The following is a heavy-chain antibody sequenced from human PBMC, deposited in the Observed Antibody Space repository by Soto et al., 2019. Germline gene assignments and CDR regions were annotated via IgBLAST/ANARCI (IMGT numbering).Heavy chain of an antibody. V-gene: IGHV4-30-4*01. CDR3: AGIQRTFDY. CDR2: IYYGGST. D-gene: IGHD5-18*01. CDR1: GGPTSSGDYY. J-gene: IGHJ4*02. Sequence: PSETLSLTCTVSGGPTSSGDYYWSWIRQPPGKGLEWIGYIYYGGSTYYNPSLKSRVTISVDTSKDQFSLKLSSVTAADTAVYYCAGIQRTFDYWGQGTLVTVSS.